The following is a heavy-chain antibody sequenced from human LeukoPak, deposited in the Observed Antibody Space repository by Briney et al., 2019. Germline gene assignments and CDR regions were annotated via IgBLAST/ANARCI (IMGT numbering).Heavy chain of an antibody. CDR3: VFSFHSYYDSSGYSLRFDY. J-gene: IGHJ4*02. Sequence: SETLSLTCAVYGGSFSGYYWSWIRQPPGKGLEWIGEINHSGSTNYNPSLKSRVTISVDTSKNQFSLKLSSVTAADTAVYYCVFSFHSYYDSSGYSLRFDYWGQGTLVTVSS. CDR2: INHSGST. D-gene: IGHD3-22*01. CDR1: GGSFSGYY. V-gene: IGHV4-34*01.